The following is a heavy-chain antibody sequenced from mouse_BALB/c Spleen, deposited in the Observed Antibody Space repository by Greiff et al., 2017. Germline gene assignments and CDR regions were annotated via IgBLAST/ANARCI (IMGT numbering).Heavy chain of an antibody. CDR1: GFTFSSYA. CDR3: ARYYGSSPWYFDY. CDR2: ISSGGST. D-gene: IGHD1-1*01. Sequence: EVHLVESGGGLVKPGGSLKLSCAASGFTFSSYAMSWVRQTPEKRLEWVASISSGGSTYYPDSVKGRFTISRDNARNILYLQMSSLRSEDTAMYYCARYYGSSPWYFDYWGQGTTLTVSS. V-gene: IGHV5-6-5*01. J-gene: IGHJ2*01.